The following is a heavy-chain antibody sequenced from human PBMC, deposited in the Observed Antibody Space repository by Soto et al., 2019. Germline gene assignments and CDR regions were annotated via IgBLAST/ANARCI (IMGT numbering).Heavy chain of an antibody. CDR2: INHSGST. CDR3: ARVYSSSSWNWFDP. V-gene: IGHV4-34*01. D-gene: IGHD6-6*01. CDR1: GGSFSGYY. Sequence: ETLSLTCAYSGGSFSGYYWSWIRQPPGKGLEWIGEINHSGSTNYNPSLKSRVTISVDTSKNQFSLKLSSVTAADTAVYYCARVYSSSSWNWFDPWGQGTLVTVSS. J-gene: IGHJ5*02.